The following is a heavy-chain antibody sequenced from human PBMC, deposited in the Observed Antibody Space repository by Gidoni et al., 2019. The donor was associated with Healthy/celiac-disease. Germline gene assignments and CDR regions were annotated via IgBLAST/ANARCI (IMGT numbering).Heavy chain of an antibody. J-gene: IGHJ5*02. Sequence: EVQLVESGGGLVKPGGSLSLSCAASGFTFSSYSMNWVRQAPGKGLEWVSSISSSSSYIYYADSVKGRFTISRDNAKNSLYLQMNSLRAEDTAVYYCARDFLFVVVPAAMLFDPWGQGTLVTVSS. D-gene: IGHD2-2*01. CDR3: ARDFLFVVVPAAMLFDP. V-gene: IGHV3-21*01. CDR1: GFTFSSYS. CDR2: ISSSSSYI.